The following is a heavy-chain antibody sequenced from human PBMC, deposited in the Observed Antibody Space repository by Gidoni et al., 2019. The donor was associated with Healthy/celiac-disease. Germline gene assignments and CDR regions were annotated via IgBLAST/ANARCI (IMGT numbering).Heavy chain of an antibody. Sequence: QVQLQQWGAGLLKPSETLSLTCAVYGVSFSGYYWNWIRQPPGKGLEWIGEINHSGSTNYNPSLKSRVTISVDTSKNQFSLKLSSVTAADTAVYYCARGRDIVVVPAARRFDPWGQGTLVTVSS. CDR1: GVSFSGYY. J-gene: IGHJ5*02. V-gene: IGHV4-34*01. D-gene: IGHD2-2*01. CDR2: INHSGST. CDR3: ARGRDIVVVPAARRFDP.